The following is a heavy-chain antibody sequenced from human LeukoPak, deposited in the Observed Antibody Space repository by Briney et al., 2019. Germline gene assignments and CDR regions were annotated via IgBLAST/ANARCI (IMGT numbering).Heavy chain of an antibody. D-gene: IGHD3-10*01. Sequence: SETLSLTCTVSGGSISSYYWSWIRQPPGKGLEWIGYIYYSGSTNYNPSLKSRVTISVDTSKNQFSLKLSSVTAADTAVYYCARQFGALSPHYMDVWGKGTTVTVSS. CDR1: GGSISSYY. CDR3: ARQFGALSPHYMDV. V-gene: IGHV4-59*08. CDR2: IYYSGST. J-gene: IGHJ6*03.